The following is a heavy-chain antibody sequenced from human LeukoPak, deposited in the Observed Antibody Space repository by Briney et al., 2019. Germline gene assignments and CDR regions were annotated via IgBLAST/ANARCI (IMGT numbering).Heavy chain of an antibody. Sequence: SETLSLTCTVSGGSISSSSYYWGWIRQPPGKGLEWIGSIYYSGSTYYNPSLKSRVTISVDTSKNQFSLKLSSVTAADTAVYYCARGGGSWYGYYYYYMDVWGKGTTATVSS. V-gene: IGHV4-39*07. CDR1: GGSISSSSYY. D-gene: IGHD6-13*01. CDR2: IYYSGST. CDR3: ARGGGSWYGYYYYYMDV. J-gene: IGHJ6*03.